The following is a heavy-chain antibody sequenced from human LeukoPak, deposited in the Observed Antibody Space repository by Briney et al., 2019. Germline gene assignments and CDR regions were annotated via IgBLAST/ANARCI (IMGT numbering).Heavy chain of an antibody. V-gene: IGHV4-4*09. D-gene: IGHD1-26*01. CDR3: TKREGPMSGSYDYFDP. J-gene: IGHJ5*02. Sequence: SETLSLTCTVSGGSISGYYWSWIRQPPGQGLEWIAYIHSNGYTNYNPSLKSRVTISVDTSKNQFSLRVTSVTAADTAMYYCTKREGPMSGSYDYFDPWGQGTLVTVS. CDR2: IHSNGYT. CDR1: GGSISGYY.